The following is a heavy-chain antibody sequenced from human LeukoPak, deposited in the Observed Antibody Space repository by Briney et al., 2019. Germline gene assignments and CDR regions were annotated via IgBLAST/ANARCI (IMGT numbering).Heavy chain of an antibody. CDR1: GFTFSSYA. CDR3: ARGGSLGNY. D-gene: IGHD1-26*01. Sequence: PGGSLRLSCAASGFTFSSYAMHWVRQAPGKGLEWVAVISYDGSNKYYADSVKGRFTISRDNAKNTLYLQMNSLRAEDTAVYYCARGGSLGNYWGQGTLVTVSS. J-gene: IGHJ4*02. V-gene: IGHV3-30*04. CDR2: ISYDGSNK.